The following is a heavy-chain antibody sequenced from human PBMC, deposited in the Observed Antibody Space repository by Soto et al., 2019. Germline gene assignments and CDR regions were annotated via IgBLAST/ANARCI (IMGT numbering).Heavy chain of an antibody. J-gene: IGHJ6*02. CDR1: GGSFSSDSFT. D-gene: IGHD1-26*01. Sequence: TLTLTCSVSGGSFSSDSFTWSWVRPFPGKSLEWLGYIYSSGTTYYNPSLRRRVIMSVNTSTTQFSLRPSSVTPADTAVNYCARDHKWDGMGVWGQGTTVTV. V-gene: IGHV4-31*03. CDR2: IYSSGTT. CDR3: ARDHKWDGMGV.